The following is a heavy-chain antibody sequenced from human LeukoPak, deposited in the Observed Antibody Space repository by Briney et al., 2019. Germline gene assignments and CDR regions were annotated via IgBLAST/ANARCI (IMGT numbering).Heavy chain of an antibody. CDR2: IYYNGST. CDR3: AREGGRENY. CDR1: GGSMRNFF. Sequence: SETLSLTCTVSGGSMRNFFWSWIRKTPGKGLIWIGHIYYNGSTTYNPSLKSRVAMSVDTSKNQFSLKLNSVTAADTAIYYCAREGGRENYWGQGTLVTVSS. V-gene: IGHV4-59*01. J-gene: IGHJ4*02. D-gene: IGHD2-15*01.